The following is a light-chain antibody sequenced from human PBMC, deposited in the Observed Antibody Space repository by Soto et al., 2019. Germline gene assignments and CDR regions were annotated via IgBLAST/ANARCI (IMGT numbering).Light chain of an antibody. J-gene: IGLJ2*01. Sequence: QSALTQPASVSGSPGQSITISCAGTSSDVGGYDYVSWYQHHPGKAPKLIIFDVTNRPSGVSNHFSGSKSGNTASLTISGLQAEDEADYYCTSYTNSSTLIFGGGTQLTVL. CDR2: DVT. CDR1: SSDVGGYDY. CDR3: TSYTNSSTLI. V-gene: IGLV2-14*03.